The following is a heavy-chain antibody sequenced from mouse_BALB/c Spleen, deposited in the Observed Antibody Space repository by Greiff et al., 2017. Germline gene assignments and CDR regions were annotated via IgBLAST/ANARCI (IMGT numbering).Heavy chain of an antibody. CDR3: ASIHYYGYFDV. Sequence: VHVKQSGAELVRPGALVKLSCKASGFNIKDYYMHWVKQRPEQGLEWIGWIDPENGNTIYDPKFQGKASITADTSSNTAYLQLSSLTSEDTAVYYCASIHYYGYFDVWGAGTTVTVSS. CDR2: IDPENGNT. CDR1: GFNIKDYY. D-gene: IGHD1-2*01. J-gene: IGHJ1*01. V-gene: IGHV14-1*02.